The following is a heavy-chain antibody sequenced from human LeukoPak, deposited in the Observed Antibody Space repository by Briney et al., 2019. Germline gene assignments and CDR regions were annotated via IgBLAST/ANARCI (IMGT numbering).Heavy chain of an antibody. J-gene: IGHJ4*02. CDR1: GGSLSGYP. D-gene: IGHD4-23*01. CDR3: ARDPTTVVTTPYYFDF. V-gene: IGHV4-34*01. Sequence: SQALSLTCAVYGGSLSGYPWNWIRQSPEKGLEWIGEINDRGHTNYNPSLKNRVTILVETSKNKFSLKLSSLTAADTAVYYCARDPTTVVTTPYYFDFWGQGTLVTVSS. CDR2: INDRGHT.